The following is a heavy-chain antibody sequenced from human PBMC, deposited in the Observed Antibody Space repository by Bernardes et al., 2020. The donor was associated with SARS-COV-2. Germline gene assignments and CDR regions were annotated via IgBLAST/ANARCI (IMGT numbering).Heavy chain of an antibody. D-gene: IGHD2-15*01. Sequence: GSLRLSSAGSGFTFTSHAMTWVRQAPGKGLEGVSAIRANGASTYYADSVKGRFTISRDISKNTLYLQMNSLRAEDTALYYCAKDKGGGSTEPSDYWGQGTLVTVSS. CDR2: IRANGAST. CDR3: AKDKGGGSTEPSDY. V-gene: IGHV3-23*01. J-gene: IGHJ4*02. CDR1: GFTFTSHA.